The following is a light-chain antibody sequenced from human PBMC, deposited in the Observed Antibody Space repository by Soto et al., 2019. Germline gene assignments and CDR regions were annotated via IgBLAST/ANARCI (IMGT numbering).Light chain of an antibody. CDR2: KAS. Sequence: DIQMTQSPSTLSASVGDRVTITCRASQSISVWLAWYQQKAGKAPNLLIYKASRLESGVPSRFSGSGSETEFTPTISSLQPDDFATYYCQQYNTYWTFGQGTKVDIK. J-gene: IGKJ1*01. V-gene: IGKV1-5*03. CDR1: QSISVW. CDR3: QQYNTYWT.